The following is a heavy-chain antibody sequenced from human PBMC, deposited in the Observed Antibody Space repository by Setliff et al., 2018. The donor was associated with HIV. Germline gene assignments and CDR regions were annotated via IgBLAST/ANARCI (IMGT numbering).Heavy chain of an antibody. CDR3: AKLQEQWLAEGGFDY. CDR2: FDPQDGEK. Sequence: ASVKVSCKVSGYTLTEVSVHWVRQAPGKGLEWMGYFDPQDGEKVYAQKFQGRVSMTEETSTDTAYMELSGLRFEDTAVYYCAKLQEQWLAEGGFDYWGQGTLVTVSS. CDR1: GYTLTEVS. V-gene: IGHV1-24*01. J-gene: IGHJ4*02. D-gene: IGHD6-19*01.